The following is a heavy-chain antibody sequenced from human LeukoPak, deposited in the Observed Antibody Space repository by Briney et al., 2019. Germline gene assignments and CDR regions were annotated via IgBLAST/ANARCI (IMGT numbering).Heavy chain of an antibody. V-gene: IGHV3-53*01. J-gene: IGHJ5*02. CDR2: IYGGGST. CDR3: AREINWFDP. CDR1: GLTVSSNS. Sequence: GGSLRLSCAASGLTVSSNSMSWVRQAPGKGLEWVSVIYGGGSTYYADSVEGRFTISRDNSKNTLYLQMNSLRAEDTAVYYCAREINWFDPWGQGTLVTVSS.